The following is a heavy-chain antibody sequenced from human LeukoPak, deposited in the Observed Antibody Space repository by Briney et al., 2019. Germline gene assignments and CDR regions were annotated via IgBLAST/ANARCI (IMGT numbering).Heavy chain of an antibody. V-gene: IGHV3-23*01. Sequence: PGGSLRLSCAASGFTFSSYAMSWVRQAPGKGLEWVSAISGSGGSTYYADSVKGRFTISRDNSKNTLYLQMNSLRAEDTAVYYCAKYSGRYSSSWYDDSGYWGQGTLVTVSS. CDR3: AKYSGRYSSSWYDDSGY. J-gene: IGHJ4*02. CDR2: ISGSGGST. CDR1: GFTFSSYA. D-gene: IGHD6-13*01.